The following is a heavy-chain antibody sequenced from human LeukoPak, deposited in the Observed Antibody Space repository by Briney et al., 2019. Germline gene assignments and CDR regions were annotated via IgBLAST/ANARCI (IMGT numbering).Heavy chain of an antibody. CDR3: PRDLVPRQYYYMDV. V-gene: IGHV3-23*01. D-gene: IGHD6-6*01. CDR2: ISGSGGST. Sequence: GGSLRLSCAASGRTFSSYAMSWGRHPPGNGLECVSVISGSGGSTSYADSVKGRFTISRDNSKNTRYLQMERLRVADTAIYYCPRDLVPRQYYYMDVWGKGTTVTVSS. CDR1: GRTFSSYA. J-gene: IGHJ6*03.